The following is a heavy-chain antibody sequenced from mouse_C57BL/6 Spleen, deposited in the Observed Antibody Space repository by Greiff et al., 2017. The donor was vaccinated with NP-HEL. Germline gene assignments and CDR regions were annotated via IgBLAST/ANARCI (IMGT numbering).Heavy chain of an antibody. CDR3: ARRGRTGYYYAMDY. V-gene: IGHV2-2*01. Sequence: VMLVESGPGLVQPSQSLSITCTVSGFSLTSYGVHWVRQSPGQGLEWLGVIWRGGSTDYNAAFISRLSISKENSKSQVFFKMNSLQGGDTAIDYGARRGRTGYYYAMDYWGQGTSVTVSS. J-gene: IGHJ4*01. CDR1: GFSLTSYG. CDR2: IWRGGST.